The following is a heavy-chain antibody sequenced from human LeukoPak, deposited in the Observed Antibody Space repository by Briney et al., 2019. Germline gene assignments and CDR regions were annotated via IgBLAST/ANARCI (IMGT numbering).Heavy chain of an antibody. V-gene: IGHV4-39*01. Sequence: SETLSLTCTVSGGSISSRSYYWGWIRQPPGKGLVWIGKISDSGNSYYSPSLRSRVTISIDTSKNQFSLKLSSVTATDTAVYYCARHVAYYYDSSGYPVDYWGQGTLVTVSS. J-gene: IGHJ4*02. D-gene: IGHD3-22*01. CDR3: ARHVAYYYDSSGYPVDY. CDR2: ISDSGNS. CDR1: GGSISSRSYY.